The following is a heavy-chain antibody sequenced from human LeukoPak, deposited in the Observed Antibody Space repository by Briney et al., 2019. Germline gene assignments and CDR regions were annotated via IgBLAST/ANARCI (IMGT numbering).Heavy chain of an antibody. CDR2: ISSSGSTI. CDR1: GFTFSTYS. Sequence: GGSLRLSCAASGFTFSTYSMNWVRQAPGMGLEWVSYISSSGSTIYYAVSVKGRFTISRDNAKNSLYLQMNSLRDEDTAVYYCARGWLQWGAYYFDYWGQGTLVTVSS. D-gene: IGHD5-24*01. J-gene: IGHJ4*02. CDR3: ARGWLQWGAYYFDY. V-gene: IGHV3-48*02.